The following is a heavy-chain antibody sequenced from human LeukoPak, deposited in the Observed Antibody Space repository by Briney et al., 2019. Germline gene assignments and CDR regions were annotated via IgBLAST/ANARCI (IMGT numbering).Heavy chain of an antibody. CDR1: GYSFTGYY. D-gene: IGHD5-24*01. Sequence: ASVKVSCKASGYSFTGYYIHWVRQAPGQGLEYMGIIRPSGSTAYAQRFQGRVTMTRDTSTSAVYMELSSLRSEDTAVYYCAREGPETYYFDFWGQGTLVTVSS. CDR3: AREGPETYYFDF. J-gene: IGHJ4*02. V-gene: IGHV1-46*01. CDR2: IRPSGST.